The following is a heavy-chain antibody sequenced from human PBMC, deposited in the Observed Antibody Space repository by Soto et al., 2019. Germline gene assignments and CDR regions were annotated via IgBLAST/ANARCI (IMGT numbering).Heavy chain of an antibody. J-gene: IGHJ4*02. CDR1: GGSISSSSYY. D-gene: IGHD3-16*02. Sequence: QPQLQESGPGLVKPSETLSLTCTVSGGSISSSSYYWGWIRQPPGKGLEWIGSIYYSGSTSYNPSLKCRVTISVYTSKNQFSLKLSSVTAADTAVYYCASYVWGSYQSPMGGPWGQGTLVTVSS. CDR3: ASYVWGSYQSPMGGP. V-gene: IGHV4-39*01. CDR2: IYYSGST.